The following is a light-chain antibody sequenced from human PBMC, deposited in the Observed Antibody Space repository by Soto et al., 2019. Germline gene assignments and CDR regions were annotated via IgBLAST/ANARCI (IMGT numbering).Light chain of an antibody. CDR3: QQYNSWPRA. V-gene: IGKV3-15*01. J-gene: IGKJ1*01. CDR2: GAS. CDR1: QSVSNN. Sequence: EIVMTQSPATLSVSPGEGATLSCRASQSVSNNLAWYQQKPGQAPRLLIYGASTRATGIPARFNGSGSGTEFTLTISSLQSEDFAIYHCQQYNSWPRAFGQGTKVDIK.